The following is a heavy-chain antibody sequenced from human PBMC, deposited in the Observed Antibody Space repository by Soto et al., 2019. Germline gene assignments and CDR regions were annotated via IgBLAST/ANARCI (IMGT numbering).Heavy chain of an antibody. J-gene: IGHJ4*02. V-gene: IGHV4-59*12. CDR1: GGSISSYY. D-gene: IGHD3-22*01. CDR3: ARVLYYYDSSGYDTGTPLDY. Sequence: PSETLSLTCTVSGGSISSYYWTWIRQPPGKGLEWIGYNYNPSLKSRVTISAATSKTQFSLKLSSVTAADTAVYYCARVLYYYDSSGYDTGTPLDYWGQGTLVTVSS.